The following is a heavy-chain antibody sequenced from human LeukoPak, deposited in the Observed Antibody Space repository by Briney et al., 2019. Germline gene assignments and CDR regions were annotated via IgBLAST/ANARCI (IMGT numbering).Heavy chain of an antibody. J-gene: IGHJ5*02. V-gene: IGHV3-23*01. CDR3: ARINAQSHNFWSGYPHGWFDP. CDR1: GFTFTNYA. CDR2: IGASGADT. Sequence: PGGSLRLSCAASGFTFTNYAMTWVRQAPGKGLEWVSVIGASGADTYYSDSVKGRFTVSRDNAKNSLYLEMNSVRAENTAVYYCARINAQSHNFWSGYPHGWFDPWGQGTLVTVSS. D-gene: IGHD3-3*01.